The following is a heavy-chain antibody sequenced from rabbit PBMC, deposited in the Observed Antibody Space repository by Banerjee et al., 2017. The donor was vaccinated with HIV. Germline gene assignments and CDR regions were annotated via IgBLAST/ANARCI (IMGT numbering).Heavy chain of an antibody. V-gene: IGHV1S47*01. D-gene: IGHD6-1*01. CDR2: IYPDYGST. J-gene: IGHJ4*01. Sequence: APGKGLEWIAYIYPDYGSTDYASWVNGRFTISLDNAQNTVFLQMTSLTAADTATYFCARYYSYGYAGGTYAANLWGPGTLVTVS. CDR3: ARYYSYGYAGGTYAANL.